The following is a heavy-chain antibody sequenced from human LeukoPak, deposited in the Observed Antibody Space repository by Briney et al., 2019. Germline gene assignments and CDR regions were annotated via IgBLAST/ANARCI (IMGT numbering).Heavy chain of an antibody. CDR1: GFTFSSYG. CDR2: ISGSGGST. CDR3: ARSYDYYYMDV. Sequence: GGSLRLSCAASGFTFSSYGMSWVRQAPGKGLEWVSAISGSGGSTYYADSVKGRFTISRDNSKNSLYLQMNSLRAEDTAVYYCARSYDYYYMDVWGKGTTVTVSS. J-gene: IGHJ6*03. D-gene: IGHD3-16*01. V-gene: IGHV3-23*01.